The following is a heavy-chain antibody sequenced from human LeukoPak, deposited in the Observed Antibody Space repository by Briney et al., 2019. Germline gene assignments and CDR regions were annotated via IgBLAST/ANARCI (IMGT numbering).Heavy chain of an antibody. J-gene: IGHJ4*02. CDR3: AREPKLKRWFDN. D-gene: IGHD5-24*01. CDR1: GFTFSSYA. V-gene: IGHV3-23*01. Sequence: GGSLRLSCAASGFTFSSYAMSWVRQAPGKGLEWVSTVSGGGVTTYYADSAKGRFTISRDNSKNTLYLQMNSLRAEDTAVYFCAREPKLKRWFDNWGQGTLVTVSS. CDR2: VSGGGVTT.